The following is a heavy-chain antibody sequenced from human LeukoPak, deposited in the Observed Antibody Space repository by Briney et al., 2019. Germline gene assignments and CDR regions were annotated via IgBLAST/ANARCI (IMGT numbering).Heavy chain of an antibody. CDR3: ARVAMALLDAFDI. CDR1: GYTFTGYY. CDR2: INPNSGGT. D-gene: IGHD5-18*01. V-gene: IGHV1-2*02. J-gene: IGHJ3*02. Sequence: ASVKVSCKASGYTFTGYYMHWVRQAPGQGLEWMGWINPNSGGTNYAQKFQGRVTMTRDTSISTAYMELRSLRSDDTAVYYCARVAMALLDAFDIWGQGTMVTVSS.